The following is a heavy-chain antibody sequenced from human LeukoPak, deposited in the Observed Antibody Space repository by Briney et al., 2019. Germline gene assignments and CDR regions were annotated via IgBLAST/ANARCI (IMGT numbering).Heavy chain of an antibody. D-gene: IGHD3-9*01. CDR1: GGSFSGAY. V-gene: IGHV4-34*01. CDR2: INHTGST. J-gene: IGHJ4*02. Sequence: SQTLSLTCAVYGGSFSGAYWTWIRQPPGKGLEWIGEINHTGSTNYNPSFKSRVTMSADTPKNQLSLNLTSVTAADTALYYCARGPVRLARPYDYWGQGTLVTVSS. CDR3: ARGPVRLARPYDY.